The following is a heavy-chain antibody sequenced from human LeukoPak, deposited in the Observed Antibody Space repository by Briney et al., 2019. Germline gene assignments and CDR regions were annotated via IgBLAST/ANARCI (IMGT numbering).Heavy chain of an antibody. D-gene: IGHD2-2*01. CDR3: ARVATTSSKWSLDY. CDR2: SNSDGSTT. CDR1: GFTFSSYA. Sequence: GGSLRLSCAASGFTFSSYAMSWVRQSPGKGLVWVAHSNSDGSTTDYADSVKGRFTISRDIAKSTMFLQMDSLRAEDTAVYYCARVATTSSKWSLDYWGQGTLVTVSS. V-gene: IGHV3-74*01. J-gene: IGHJ4*02.